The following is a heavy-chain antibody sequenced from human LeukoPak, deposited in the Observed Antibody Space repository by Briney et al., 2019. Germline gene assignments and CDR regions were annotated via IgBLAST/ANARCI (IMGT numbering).Heavy chain of an antibody. CDR3: AKDSDYYYGSFILRFDY. V-gene: IGHV3-23*01. D-gene: IGHD3-10*01. Sequence: GGSLRLSCAASGFTFSSYAMSWVRQAPGKGLEWVSAISGSGGSTYYADSVKGRFTISRDNSKNTLYLQMNSLRAEDTAVYYCAKDSDYYYGSFILRFDYWGQGALVTVSS. CDR2: ISGSGGST. J-gene: IGHJ4*02. CDR1: GFTFSSYA.